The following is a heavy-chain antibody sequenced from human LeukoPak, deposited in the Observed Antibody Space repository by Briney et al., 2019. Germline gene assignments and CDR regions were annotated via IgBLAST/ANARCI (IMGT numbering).Heavy chain of an antibody. J-gene: IGHJ4*02. V-gene: IGHV3-74*01. Sequence: PGGSLRLSCAASGFTLSSYWMHWVRQAPGKGLVWVSRISDHGSITNYADSVKGRFTISRDTAKNTLYLEMNSLRAEDTAVYYCARDLSGYSDYWGQGTLVTVSS. CDR1: GFTLSSYW. D-gene: IGHD2-15*01. CDR3: ARDLSGYSDY. CDR2: ISDHGSIT.